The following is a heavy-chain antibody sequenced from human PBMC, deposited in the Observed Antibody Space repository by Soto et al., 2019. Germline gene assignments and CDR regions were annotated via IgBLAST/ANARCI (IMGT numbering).Heavy chain of an antibody. CDR1: GFTFNTYA. Sequence: QVQQMESGGGVVQPGRSLRLSCAASGFTFNTYAMHWVRQAPGKGLEWVAVITPDGTEQYYADSVKGRFTISRDNSKNTLYLQMNSLGLEDMSIYHCAKRGILGAQGMAYFDLWGRGTLVTVSS. D-gene: IGHD1-26*01. CDR3: AKRGILGAQGMAYFDL. J-gene: IGHJ2*01. CDR2: ITPDGTEQ. V-gene: IGHV3-30*18.